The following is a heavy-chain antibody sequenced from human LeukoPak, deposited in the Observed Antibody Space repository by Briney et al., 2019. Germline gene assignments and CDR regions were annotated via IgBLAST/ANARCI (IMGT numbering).Heavy chain of an antibody. D-gene: IGHD3-22*01. Sequence: GSLRLSFSASGFTFSSYWMSWVRQAPGKGLEWVANIKQDGSEKYYVDSVKGRFTISRDNAKNSLYLQMNSLRAEDTAVYYCARDAGYYYDSSGYLYWGQGTLVTVSS. V-gene: IGHV3-7*01. CDR2: IKQDGSEK. CDR3: ARDAGYYYDSSGYLY. CDR1: GFTFSSYW. J-gene: IGHJ4*02.